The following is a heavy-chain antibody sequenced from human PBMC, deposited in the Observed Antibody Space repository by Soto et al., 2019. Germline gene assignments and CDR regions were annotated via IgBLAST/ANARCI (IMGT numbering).Heavy chain of an antibody. CDR2: INHSGST. V-gene: IGHV4-34*01. CDR1: GGSFSGYY. J-gene: IGHJ3*02. Sequence: SETLSLTCAVYGGSFSGYYWSWIRQPPGKGLEWIGEINHSGSTNYNPSLKSRVTISVDTSKNQFSLKLSSVTAADTAVYYCARELRYFDWLFPIGAFDIWGQGTMVT. D-gene: IGHD3-9*01. CDR3: ARELRYFDWLFPIGAFDI.